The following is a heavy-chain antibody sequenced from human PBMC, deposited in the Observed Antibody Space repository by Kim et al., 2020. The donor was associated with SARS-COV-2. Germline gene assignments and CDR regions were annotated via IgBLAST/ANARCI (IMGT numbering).Heavy chain of an antibody. CDR3: AGMWT. Sequence: IGGSDDITHDAQYVKGRFTISRDNSENILYLQMNSLRVEDTAVYYCAGMWTWGQGTLVTVSS. V-gene: IGHV3-23*01. J-gene: IGHJ5*02. CDR2: IGGSDDIT. D-gene: IGHD2-21*01.